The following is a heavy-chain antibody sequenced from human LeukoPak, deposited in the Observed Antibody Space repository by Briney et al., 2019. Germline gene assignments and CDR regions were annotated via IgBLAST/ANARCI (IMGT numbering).Heavy chain of an antibody. CDR3: AKEAPDLDRAFDI. CDR2: ISSSSSYI. Sequence: PGGSLRLSCAASGFTFSSYSMTWVRQAPGKGLEWVSSISSSSSYIYYADSVKGRFTISRDNAKNSLYLQMSSLRAEDTAVYYCAKEAPDLDRAFDIWGQGTMVTVSS. V-gene: IGHV3-21*01. D-gene: IGHD3-22*01. J-gene: IGHJ3*02. CDR1: GFTFSSYS.